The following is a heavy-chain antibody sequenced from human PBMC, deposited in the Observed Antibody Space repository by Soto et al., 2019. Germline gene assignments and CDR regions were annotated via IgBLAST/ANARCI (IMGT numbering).Heavy chain of an antibody. CDR2: IIPIFGTA. Sequence: QVQLVQSGAEVKKPGSSVKVSCKASGGTFSSYAISWVRQAPGQGLEWMGGIIPIFGTANYAQKFQGRVTITAEESTSTAYMELSSLRSEDTAVYYCARVRKSYSSLGKQWLVPFDYWGQGTLVTFSS. D-gene: IGHD6-19*01. J-gene: IGHJ4*02. CDR1: GGTFSSYA. V-gene: IGHV1-69*12. CDR3: ARVRKSYSSLGKQWLVPFDY.